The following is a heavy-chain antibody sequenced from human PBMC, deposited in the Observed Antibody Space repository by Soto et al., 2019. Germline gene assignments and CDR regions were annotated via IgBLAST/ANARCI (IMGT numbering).Heavy chain of an antibody. CDR3: ASDRHQQKRDDYGDYSQYGYSFDY. Sequence: QVQLQQWGAGLLNPSETLSLTCAVYGGSFSGYYWSWIRQPPGKGLEWIGEINHSGSTNYNPSLKSRVTISVDTPKSQFSLKLSSVAAADTAVYYCASDRHQQKRDDYGDYSQYGYSFDYWGQGTLVTVSS. V-gene: IGHV4-34*01. CDR2: INHSGST. D-gene: IGHD4-17*01. CDR1: GGSFSGYY. J-gene: IGHJ4*02.